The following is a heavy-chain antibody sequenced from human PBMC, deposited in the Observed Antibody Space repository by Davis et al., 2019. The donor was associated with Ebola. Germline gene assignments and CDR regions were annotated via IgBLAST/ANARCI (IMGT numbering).Heavy chain of an antibody. Sequence: GESLKISCKGSGYSFTSYWIGWVRQMPGKGLEWMGIIYPGDSDTRYSPSFQGQVTISADKSISTAYLQWSSLKASDTAMYYCARGNIAVAGRRTFDYWGQGTLVTVSS. J-gene: IGHJ4*02. CDR3: ARGNIAVAGRRTFDY. V-gene: IGHV5-51*01. CDR2: IYPGDSDT. D-gene: IGHD6-19*01. CDR1: GYSFTSYW.